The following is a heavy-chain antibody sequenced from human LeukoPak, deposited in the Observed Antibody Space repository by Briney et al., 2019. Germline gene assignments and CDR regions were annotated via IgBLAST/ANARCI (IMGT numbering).Heavy chain of an antibody. CDR1: RFTLSGFSLSSYG. CDR2: ISGSGGST. D-gene: IGHD3-22*01. Sequence: PGGSLRLSCAASRFTLSGFSLSSYGMHWVRQAPGKGLEWVSAISGSGGSTYYADSVKGRFTISRDNSKNTLYLQMNSLRAEDTAVYYCAKDHLAYDSSGYYYRYWYFDLWGRGTLVTVSS. CDR3: AKDHLAYDSSGYYYRYWYFDL. V-gene: IGHV3-23*01. J-gene: IGHJ2*01.